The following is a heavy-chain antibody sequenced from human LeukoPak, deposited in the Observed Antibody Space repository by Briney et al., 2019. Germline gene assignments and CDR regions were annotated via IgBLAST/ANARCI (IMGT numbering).Heavy chain of an antibody. CDR2: ISYDGSNE. D-gene: IGHD2-21*01. J-gene: IGHJ4*02. CDR3: AKEFNRGLPDY. V-gene: IGHV3-30*18. Sequence: GRSLRLSCAASGFTFSTYGMHWVRQAPGKGVEWVAVISYDGSNEYYADSVKGRFTISRDNSKNTLYLQMSSLRAEDTAVYYCAKEFNRGLPDYWGQGTLVTVPS. CDR1: GFTFSTYG.